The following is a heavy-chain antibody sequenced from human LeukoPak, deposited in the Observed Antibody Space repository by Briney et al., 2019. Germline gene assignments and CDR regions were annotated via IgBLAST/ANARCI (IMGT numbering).Heavy chain of an antibody. J-gene: IGHJ3*02. CDR2: ISSNGGST. CDR1: GLTFRNFG. Sequence: GGSLRLSCAASGLTFRNFGIHWVRQAPGKGLEYVSAISSNGGSTYYANSVKGRFTISRDNSKNTLYLQMGSLRAEDMAVYYCARKPGDDAFDIWGQGTMVTVSS. CDR3: ARKPGDDAFDI. D-gene: IGHD1-14*01. V-gene: IGHV3-64*01.